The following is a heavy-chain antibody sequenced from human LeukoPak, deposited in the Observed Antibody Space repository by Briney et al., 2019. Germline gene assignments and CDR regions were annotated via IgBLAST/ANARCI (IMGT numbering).Heavy chain of an antibody. Sequence: SETLSLTCAVYGGSFSGYYWSWIRQPPGKGLEWIGEINHSGSTNYNPSLKSRVTISVDTSKNQFSLKLSSVTAADTAVYYCARDSRRWRVTAISIGAFDIWGQGTMVTVSS. V-gene: IGHV4-34*01. CDR1: GGSFSGYY. CDR3: ARDSRRWRVTAISIGAFDI. CDR2: INHSGST. D-gene: IGHD2-21*02. J-gene: IGHJ3*02.